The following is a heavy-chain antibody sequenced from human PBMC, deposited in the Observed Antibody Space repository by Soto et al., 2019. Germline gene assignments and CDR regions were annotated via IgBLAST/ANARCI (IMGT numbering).Heavy chain of an antibody. J-gene: IGHJ4*02. CDR3: AIDRADIVVVVDVPDY. CDR2: ISAYNGNT. CDR1: GYTFTSYG. V-gene: IGHV1-18*01. Sequence: ASVKVSCKASGYTFTSYGISWVRQAPGQGLEWMGWISAYNGNTNYAQKLQGRVAMTTDTSTSTAYMELRSLRSDDTAVYYCAIDRADIVVVVDVPDYWGQGTLVTVSS. D-gene: IGHD2-15*01.